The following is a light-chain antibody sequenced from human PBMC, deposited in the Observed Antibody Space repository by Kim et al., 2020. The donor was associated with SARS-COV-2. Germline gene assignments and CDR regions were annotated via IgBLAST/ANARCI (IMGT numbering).Light chain of an antibody. CDR1: QSFSGDY. J-gene: IGKJ4*01. CDR2: DGS. V-gene: IGKV3-20*01. Sequence: SPGEGATLSSRASQSFSGDYLAWYQQKPGQAPRLLIYDGSNRATGIADRFSGSGSGTDFTLTISRLEPEDFAVYYCQHYSTSSMTFGGGTKVDIK. CDR3: QHYSTSSMT.